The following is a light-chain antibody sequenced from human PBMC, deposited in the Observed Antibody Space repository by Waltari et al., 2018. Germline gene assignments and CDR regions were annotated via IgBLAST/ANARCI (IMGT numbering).Light chain of an antibody. CDR3: LLYYGGAVVV. CDR2: STR. J-gene: IGLJ2*01. Sequence: QTVVTQEPSLTVYPGGTVTLTCASSTGAVTRGYYPNWFQQKPGQAPRSLVYSTRNNHARTPARFSGSLLGGKAALTLSGVQPEDEADYYCLLYYGGAVVVFCGGTKLTVL. V-gene: IGLV7-43*01. CDR1: TGAVTRGYY.